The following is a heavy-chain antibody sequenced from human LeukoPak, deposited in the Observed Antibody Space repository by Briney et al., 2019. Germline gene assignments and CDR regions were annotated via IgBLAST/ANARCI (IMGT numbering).Heavy chain of an antibody. V-gene: IGHV1-18*01. CDR2: ISAYNGNT. D-gene: IGHD2-15*01. CDR3: ARGGANCSGGRCPLNWFDP. CDR1: GCTFTNYG. Sequence: GASVKVSCKASGCTFTNYGITWVRQAPGQGLEWMGWISAYNGNTNYAQKLQGRVTMTIDKTTSTAYMELRSLRSDDTAVYYCARGGANCSGGRCPLNWFDPWGQGTPVTVSS. J-gene: IGHJ5*02.